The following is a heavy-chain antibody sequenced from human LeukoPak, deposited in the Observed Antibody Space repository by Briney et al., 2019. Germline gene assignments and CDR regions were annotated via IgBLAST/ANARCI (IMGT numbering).Heavy chain of an antibody. D-gene: IGHD5-18*01. CDR2: IIPIFGTA. Sequence: ASVKVSCKASGGTFSSYVISWVRQAPGQGLEWMGRIIPIFGTANYAQKFQGRVTITTDESTSTAYMELSSLRSEDTAVYYCARDSGRGYSYGYPLHFDYWGQGTLVTVSS. CDR3: ARDSGRGYSYGYPLHFDY. J-gene: IGHJ4*02. CDR1: GGTFSSYV. V-gene: IGHV1-69*05.